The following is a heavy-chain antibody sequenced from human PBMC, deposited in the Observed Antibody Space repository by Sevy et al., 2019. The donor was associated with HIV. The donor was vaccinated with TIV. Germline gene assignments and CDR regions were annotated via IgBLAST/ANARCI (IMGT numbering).Heavy chain of an antibody. V-gene: IGHV4-4*07. CDR3: ARVHGDYTYFDY. CDR1: GGSISSHY. CDR2: SFASGST. J-gene: IGHJ4*02. D-gene: IGHD4-17*01. Sequence: SETLSLTCTVSGGSISSHYWSWIRRPAGKGLEWIGRSFASGSTNYNPSLKSRVSMSIVTSKKQFSLKLTSVTAADTAVYYCARVHGDYTYFDYWGQGTLVTVSS.